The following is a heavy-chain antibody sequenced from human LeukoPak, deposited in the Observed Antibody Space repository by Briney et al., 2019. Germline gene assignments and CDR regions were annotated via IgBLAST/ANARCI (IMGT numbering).Heavy chain of an antibody. CDR1: GFTVSSNY. CDR3: ARDIAGAHYYYYYMDV. J-gene: IGHJ6*03. D-gene: IGHD6-13*01. Sequence: PGGSLRLSCAASGFTVSSNYMSWVRQAPGKGLEWVSVIYSGGSTYYAEYVKGRFTISRDNSKNTLYLQMNRLRAEDTAVYYCARDIAGAHYYYYYMDVWGKGTTVTVSS. V-gene: IGHV3-53*01. CDR2: IYSGGST.